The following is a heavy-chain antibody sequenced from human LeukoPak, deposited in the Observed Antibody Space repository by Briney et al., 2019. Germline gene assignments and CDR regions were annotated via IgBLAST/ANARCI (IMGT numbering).Heavy chain of an antibody. CDR3: ARKNKGIAAAGFFDY. CDR2: LSDAGVRI. Sequence: PGGSLRLSCTASGFNFGNYGMSWVRQAPGKGLEWVSGLSDAGVRIFYADSVRGRFTVSRDNSKNTLYLQMDSLRAEDTAVYYCARKNKGIAAAGFFDYWGQGTLVTVSS. J-gene: IGHJ4*02. CDR1: GFNFGNYG. D-gene: IGHD6-13*01. V-gene: IGHV3-23*01.